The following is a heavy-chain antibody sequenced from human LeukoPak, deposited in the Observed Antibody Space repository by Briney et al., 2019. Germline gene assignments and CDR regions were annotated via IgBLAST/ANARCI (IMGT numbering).Heavy chain of an antibody. J-gene: IGHJ4*02. CDR2: ISSSGSTI. V-gene: IGHV3-48*03. CDR3: ARVGVGATAGHY. Sequence: GGSLRLSCAASGFTFSSYEMNWVRQAPGKGLEWVSYISSSGSTIYYADSVKGRFTISRDNAKNSLYLQMNSLRAEDTAVYYCARVGVGATAGHYWGQGTLVTVSS. CDR1: GFTFSSYE. D-gene: IGHD1-26*01.